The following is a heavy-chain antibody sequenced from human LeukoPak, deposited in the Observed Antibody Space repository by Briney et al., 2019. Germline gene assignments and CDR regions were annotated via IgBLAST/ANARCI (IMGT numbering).Heavy chain of an antibody. J-gene: IGHJ4*02. CDR1: GGSFSGYY. D-gene: IGHD6-13*01. CDR3: ARGRWAAAAIVFGY. Sequence: PSETLSLTCAVYGGSFSGYYWSWIRQPPGKGLEWIGEINHSGSTNYNPSLKSRVTISVDTSKNQFSLKLSSVTAADTAVYYCARGRWAAAAIVFGYWGQGTLVTVSS. V-gene: IGHV4-34*01. CDR2: INHSGST.